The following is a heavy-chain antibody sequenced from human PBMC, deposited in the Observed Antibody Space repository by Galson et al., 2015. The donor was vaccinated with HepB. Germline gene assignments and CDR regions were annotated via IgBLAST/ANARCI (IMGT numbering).Heavy chain of an antibody. CDR1: GFTFNNAH. CDR2: VLRAADGGTT. CDR3: TTWGYH. J-gene: IGHJ5*02. Sequence: SLRLSCAASGFTFNNAHMSWVRQAPRKGLEYIGRVLRAADGGTTDYPAPMKDRFTISRDDSKNMVYLQINSLKAEDTAVYYCTTWGYHWGQGALVTVTS. V-gene: IGHV3-15*05. D-gene: IGHD7-27*01.